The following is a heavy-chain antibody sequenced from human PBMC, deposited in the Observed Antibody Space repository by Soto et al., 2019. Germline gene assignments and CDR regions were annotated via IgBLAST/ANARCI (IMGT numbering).Heavy chain of an antibody. D-gene: IGHD2-2*01. CDR1: GGTFSSCA. CDR3: AREVGYCSSTSCPRPWGWFDP. CDR2: IIPIFGTA. V-gene: IGHV1-69*13. Sequence: ASVKVSCKASGGTFSSCAISWVRQAPGQGLEWMGGIIPIFGTANYAQKFQGRVTITADESTSTAYMGLSSLRSEDTAVYYCAREVGYCSSTSCPRPWGWFDPWGQVTLVTVSS. J-gene: IGHJ5*02.